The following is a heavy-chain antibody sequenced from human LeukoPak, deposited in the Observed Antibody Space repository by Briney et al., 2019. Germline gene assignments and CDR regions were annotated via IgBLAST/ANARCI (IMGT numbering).Heavy chain of an antibody. CDR3: ARDQGDFWSGYLTPTYAFDY. D-gene: IGHD3-3*01. CDR1: GFTVSSNY. Sequence: PGGSLRLSCAASGFTVSSNYMSWVRQAPGKGLEWVSVIYSGGSTYYADSVKGRFTISRDNSKNTLYLQMNSLRAEDTAVYYCARDQGDFWSGYLTPTYAFDYWGQGTLVTVSS. J-gene: IGHJ4*02. V-gene: IGHV3-66*01. CDR2: IYSGGST.